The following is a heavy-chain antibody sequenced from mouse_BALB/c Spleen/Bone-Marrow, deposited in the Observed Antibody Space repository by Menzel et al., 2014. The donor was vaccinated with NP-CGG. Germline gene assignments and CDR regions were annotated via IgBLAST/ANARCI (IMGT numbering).Heavy chain of an antibody. Sequence: QVQLQQSGPELVKPGAPVRVSCKASGYTFTTYYIHWVKQRPGQGLEWIGWIYPRNVNTNYNEKFRGKATLTADKSSSTAYMQLSSLTSEDSAVYFCARWLLPYYAMDYWGQGTSVTVSS. J-gene: IGHJ4*01. CDR3: ARWLLPYYAMDY. CDR1: GYTFTTYY. CDR2: IYPRNVNT. V-gene: IGHV1S56*01. D-gene: IGHD2-3*01.